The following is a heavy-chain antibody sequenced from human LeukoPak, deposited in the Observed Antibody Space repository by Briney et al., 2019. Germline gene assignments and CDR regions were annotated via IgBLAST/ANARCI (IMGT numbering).Heavy chain of an antibody. J-gene: IGHJ4*02. CDR1: GFTFSSYG. CDR3: VRDGSSWGNFDY. V-gene: IGHV3-30*02. CDR2: IRYDGSNK. Sequence: PGGSLRLSCAASGFTFSSYGMHWVRQAPGKGLEWVAFIRYDGSNKYYADSVKGRFTISRDNVKNSLYLQMNSLRTEDTAVYYCVRDGSSWGNFDYWGQGTLVSVSS. D-gene: IGHD7-27*01.